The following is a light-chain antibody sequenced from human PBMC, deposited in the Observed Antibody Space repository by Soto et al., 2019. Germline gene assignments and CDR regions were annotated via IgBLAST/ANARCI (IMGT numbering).Light chain of an antibody. CDR2: EVN. CDR1: SSDVGNYNL. V-gene: IGLV2-23*02. J-gene: IGLJ7*01. CDR3: CSYAGIKGAV. Sequence: QSALTQPASVSGSPGQSITISCTGTSSDVGNYNLVSWYQKHPGKAPKLMIYEVNKRPSGVSNRFSGSKSGNTASLTISGLQTEDEADYYCCSYAGIKGAVFGGGTKLTVL.